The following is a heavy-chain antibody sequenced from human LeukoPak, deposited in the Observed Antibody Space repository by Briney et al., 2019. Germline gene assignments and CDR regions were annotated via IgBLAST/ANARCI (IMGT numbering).Heavy chain of an antibody. CDR3: ARARDRAHYYYYMDV. V-gene: IGHV1-69*05. J-gene: IGHJ6*03. D-gene: IGHD1-14*01. CDR1: GGTFSICA. CDR2: IIPIFGTA. Sequence: SVTVSCKASGGTFSICAISWVRHGPRQGLEWRGGIIPIFGTANYAQKFQGRVTITTDESTSTAYMELSSLRSEDTAVYYCARARDRAHYYYYMDVWGKGTTVTVSS.